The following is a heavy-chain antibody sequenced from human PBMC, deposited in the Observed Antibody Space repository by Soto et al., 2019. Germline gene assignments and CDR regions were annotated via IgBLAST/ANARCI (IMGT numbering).Heavy chain of an antibody. V-gene: IGHV1-69*01. Sequence: QVHLVQSGAEVKKPGSSVKVSCQASGDTFSSYAISWVRQAPGHGLEWMGGIIPLYGTANYAQKFQDRVTITADESTSSAYMELSSLRSDDTAVYYCARDLGGCSAGSCRYNWLDPSGQGTLVTASS. CDR3: ARDLGGCSAGSCRYNWLDP. D-gene: IGHD2-15*01. J-gene: IGHJ5*02. CDR1: GDTFSSYA. CDR2: IIPLYGTA.